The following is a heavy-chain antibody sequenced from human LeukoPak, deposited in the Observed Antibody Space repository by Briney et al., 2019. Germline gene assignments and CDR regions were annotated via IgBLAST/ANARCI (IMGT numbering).Heavy chain of an antibody. V-gene: IGHV4-4*09. CDR3: ASSLAAAGFLYYYYYMDV. J-gene: IGHJ6*03. Sequence: SETLSLTCTVSGGSISPYYWSWLRQPPGKGLEWIGYIYTSGSTNYNPSLKSRVTISVDTSKNQFSLKLSSVTAADTAVYYCASSLAAAGFLYYYYYMDVWGKGTTVTVSS. CDR2: IYTSGST. D-gene: IGHD6-13*01. CDR1: GGSISPYY.